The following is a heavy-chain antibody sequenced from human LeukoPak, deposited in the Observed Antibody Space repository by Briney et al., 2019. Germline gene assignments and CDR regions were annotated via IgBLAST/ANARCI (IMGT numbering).Heavy chain of an antibody. Sequence: ASVKVSCKASGYTFTSYYMHWVRQAPGQGLEWMGIINPSGGSTSYAQKFQGRVTMTRDTSTSAVYVELSSLRSEDTAVYYCARGPSAARPIYWGQGTLVTVSS. CDR3: ARGPSAARPIY. D-gene: IGHD6-6*01. CDR1: GYTFTSYY. V-gene: IGHV1-46*01. CDR2: INPSGGST. J-gene: IGHJ4*02.